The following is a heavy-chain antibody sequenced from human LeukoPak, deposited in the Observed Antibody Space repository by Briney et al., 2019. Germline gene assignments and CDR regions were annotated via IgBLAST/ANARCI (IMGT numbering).Heavy chain of an antibody. Sequence: GASVKVSCKASGGTFSSYAISWVRQAPGQGLEWMGRIIPILGIANYAQKFQGRVTITADKSTSTAYMELSSLRSEDTAVYYCARDLGTSHQYYYDSSATRRYYFDYWGQGTLVTVSS. CDR3: ARDLGTSHQYYYDSSATRRYYFDY. V-gene: IGHV1-69*04. CDR2: IIPILGIA. J-gene: IGHJ4*02. CDR1: GGTFSSYA. D-gene: IGHD3-22*01.